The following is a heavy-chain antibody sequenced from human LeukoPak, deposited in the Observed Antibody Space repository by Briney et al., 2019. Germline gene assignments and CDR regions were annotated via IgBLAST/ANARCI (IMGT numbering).Heavy chain of an antibody. D-gene: IGHD2-21*01. V-gene: IGHV3-53*01. CDR1: GFTVTNNY. J-gene: IGHJ6*03. CDR2: IYSGGGT. CDR3: AITQAYYFYMDV. Sequence: GGSLRLSCAASGFTVTNNYMSWVRQAPGKGLEWVSVIYSGGGTYYADSVKGRITISRDNSKNTVYLQMNSLRAEDTAVYYCAITQAYYFYMDVWGKGTTVTVSS.